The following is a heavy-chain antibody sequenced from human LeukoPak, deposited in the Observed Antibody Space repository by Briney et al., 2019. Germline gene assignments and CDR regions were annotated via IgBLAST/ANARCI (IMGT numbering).Heavy chain of an antibody. CDR3: ARAAAGPYYYYYYMDV. CDR1: GFTVSSNY. J-gene: IGHJ6*03. D-gene: IGHD6-13*01. V-gene: IGHV3-66*01. CDR2: IYSGGST. Sequence: GGSLRLSCAASGFTVSSNYMSWVRQAPGKGLEWVSVIYSGGSTYYADSVKGRFTISRDNSKNTLYLQMNSLRAEDTAVYYCARAAAGPYYYYYYMDVWGKGTTVTISS.